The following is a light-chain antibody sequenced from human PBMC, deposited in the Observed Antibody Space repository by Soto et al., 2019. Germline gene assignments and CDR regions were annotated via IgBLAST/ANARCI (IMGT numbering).Light chain of an antibody. CDR2: AAS. V-gene: IGKV1-39*01. Sequence: DIQMTQSPSSLSASVGDRVTITCRASQSITSYLNWYQQKPGKAPKLLSYAASSLQSGVPSRFSGSGSGTDFTLTSSSLQPEDFATYYCQQSYSTPYPFGQGTKLEIK. CDR3: QQSYSTPYP. J-gene: IGKJ2*01. CDR1: QSITSY.